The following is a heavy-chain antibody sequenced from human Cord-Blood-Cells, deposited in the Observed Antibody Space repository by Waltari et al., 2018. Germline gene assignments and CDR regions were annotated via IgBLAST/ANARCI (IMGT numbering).Heavy chain of an antibody. CDR3: ARSEYYGSGSYYPSDY. D-gene: IGHD3-10*01. CDR1: RYTFTSYA. CDR2: INAGNGNT. V-gene: IGHV1-3*01. J-gene: IGHJ4*02. Sequence: ASVKVSCKASRYTFTSYAMNWVRQDPGQRLEWMGWINAGNGNTKYSQKFQGRVTITRDTSASTAYMELSSLRSEDTAVYYCARSEYYGSGSYYPSDYWGQGTLVTVSS.